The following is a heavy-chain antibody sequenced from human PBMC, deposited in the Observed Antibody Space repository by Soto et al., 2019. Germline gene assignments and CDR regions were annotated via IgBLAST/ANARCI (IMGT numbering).Heavy chain of an antibody. D-gene: IGHD2-2*02. CDR3: ARHVRNTQCFDY. CDR1: GGSISSGDYY. CDR2: IYYSGST. V-gene: IGHV4-30-4*01. J-gene: IGHJ4*02. Sequence: SETLSLTCTVSGGSISSGDYYWSWIRQPPGKGLEWIGYIYYSGSTYYNPSLKSRVTISVDTSKNQFSLKLSSVTAADTAVYYCARHVRNTQCFDYWGQGTLVTVSS.